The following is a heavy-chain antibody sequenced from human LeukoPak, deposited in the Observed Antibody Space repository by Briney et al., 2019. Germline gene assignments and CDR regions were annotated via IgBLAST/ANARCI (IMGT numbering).Heavy chain of an antibody. D-gene: IGHD2-2*01. J-gene: IGHJ4*02. V-gene: IGHV3-23*01. CDR2: IIGSGGST. Sequence: PGGSLRLSCAASGFTFSSYAMSWVRQAPGKGLEWVSTIIGSGGSTYYADSVKGRFTISRDNSKNPLYLQMNSLRAGDTAVYYCAKLIPLVDCSSTSCYGFDYWGQGTLVTVSS. CDR1: GFTFSSYA. CDR3: AKLIPLVDCSSTSCYGFDY.